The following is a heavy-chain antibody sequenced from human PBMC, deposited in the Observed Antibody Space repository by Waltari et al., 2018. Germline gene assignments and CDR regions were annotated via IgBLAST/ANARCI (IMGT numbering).Heavy chain of an antibody. J-gene: IGHJ4*02. CDR1: GFRFSRYR. V-gene: IGHV3-7*01. CDR2: INQDGSQN. Sequence: EVQLVESGGGLVQPGGSLRLSCVASGFRFSRYRLTWGRQAPGKGLEWLANINQDGSQNYYVDSVKGRFIISRDNAKNSLYLQMNSLRAEDTALYYCARIGYSSSSNDYWGQGTLVTVSS. D-gene: IGHD6-6*01. CDR3: ARIGYSSSSNDY.